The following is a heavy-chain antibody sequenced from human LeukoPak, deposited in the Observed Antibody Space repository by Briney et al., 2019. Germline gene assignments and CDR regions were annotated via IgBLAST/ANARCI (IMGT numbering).Heavy chain of an antibody. CDR1: GYEASAYTFPKYG. V-gene: IGHV1-18*01. CDR3: ARLKFGVNSSDR. CDR2: ISVKNGDT. J-gene: IGHJ4*02. D-gene: IGHD4-23*01. Sequence: GASVKVSCKASGYEASAYTFPKYGINWVRQAPGQGLEWMGWISVKNGDTKYAQKIQDRVTMTTDTPTRTVYMELRSLRPDDTAVYYCARLKFGVNSSDRWGQGTLVTVSS.